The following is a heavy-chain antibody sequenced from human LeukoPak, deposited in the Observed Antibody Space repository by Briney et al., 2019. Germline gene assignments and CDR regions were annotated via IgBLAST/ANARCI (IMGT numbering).Heavy chain of an antibody. D-gene: IGHD1-26*01. V-gene: IGHV4-59*01. CDR3: AKGGSYWYFDL. Sequence: PSETLSLTCTVSGGSISSYYWSWIRQPPGKGLEWIGYIYYSGSTNYNPSLKSRATISVDTSKNQFSLKLSSVTAADTAVYYCAKGGSYWYFDLWGRGTLVTVSS. CDR1: GGSISSYY. CDR2: IYYSGST. J-gene: IGHJ2*01.